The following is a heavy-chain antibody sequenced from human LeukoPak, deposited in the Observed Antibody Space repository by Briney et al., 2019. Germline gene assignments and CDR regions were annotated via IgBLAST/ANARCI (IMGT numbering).Heavy chain of an antibody. V-gene: IGHV1-18*01. Sequence: ASVKVSCKASGGTFSSYAISWVRQAPGQGLEWMGWISTYNGNTKNAQKLQARVTMTTDTSTSTAYMELRSLRSDDTAVYYCARDGLRYFDWLFSSEGDYYMDVWGKGTTVTVSS. CDR2: ISTYNGNT. CDR3: ARDGLRYFDWLFSSEGDYYMDV. J-gene: IGHJ6*03. D-gene: IGHD3-9*01. CDR1: GGTFSSYA.